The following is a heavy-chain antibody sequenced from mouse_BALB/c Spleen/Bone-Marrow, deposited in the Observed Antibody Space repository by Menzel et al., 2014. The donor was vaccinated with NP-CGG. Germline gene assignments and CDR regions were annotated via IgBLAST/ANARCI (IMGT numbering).Heavy chain of an antibody. CDR3: ARPLYDGYYVAY. Sequence: EVQRVESGGGLVQPGGSLKLSCATSRFTFSDYYMYWVRQTPEKRLEWVAYISNGGGSAYCPDTVKGRFTISRDNAKNTLYLQMSRLKSEDTAMYYCARPLYDGYYVAYWGQGTLVTVSA. V-gene: IGHV5-12*02. D-gene: IGHD2-3*01. CDR1: RFTFSDYY. J-gene: IGHJ3*01. CDR2: ISNGGGSA.